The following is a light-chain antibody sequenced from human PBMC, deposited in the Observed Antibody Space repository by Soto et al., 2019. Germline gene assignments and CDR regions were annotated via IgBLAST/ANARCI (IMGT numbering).Light chain of an antibody. CDR3: QQYGTSPPVYT. CDR2: GTY. CDR1: QSISSTY. Sequence: EIVLTQSPGTLSLSPGERATLSCRTSQSISSTYLAWYQQNPGQAPRLLIYGTYSRATGIPDRFSGSGSGRDFTLTISRLEPEEFAVYYCQQYGTSPPVYTFGQGTKLEIK. J-gene: IGKJ2*01. V-gene: IGKV3-20*01.